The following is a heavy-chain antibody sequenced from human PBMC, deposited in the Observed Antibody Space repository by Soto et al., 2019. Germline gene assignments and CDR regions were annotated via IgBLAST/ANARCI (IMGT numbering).Heavy chain of an antibody. J-gene: IGHJ5*02. CDR3: ARLNRTDFSEFAP. Sequence: ESLKIPCKGAGDNFTSYWVGWVRQMRGEVLESMGIIYPDDSDTRYSPSFQGQATLSADKSISTAYLQWSSLKASDTAMFYCARLNRTDFSEFAPWGQGTQVPVSS. CDR2: IYPDDSDT. CDR1: GDNFTSYW. V-gene: IGHV5-51*01. D-gene: IGHD2-8*02.